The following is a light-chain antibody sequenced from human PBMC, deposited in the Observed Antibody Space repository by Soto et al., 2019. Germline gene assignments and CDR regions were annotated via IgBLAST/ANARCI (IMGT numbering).Light chain of an antibody. V-gene: IGKV3-20*01. J-gene: IGKJ5*01. CDR2: GAS. Sequence: EIVLTQSPGTLSLSPGERATLPCRASQSVSSSYLAWYQQKPGQAPRLLIYGASSRATGIPDRFSGSGSGTDFTLTISRLEPEDFAVYYCQQYGSSPRVTFGQGTRLEI. CDR1: QSVSSSY. CDR3: QQYGSSPRVT.